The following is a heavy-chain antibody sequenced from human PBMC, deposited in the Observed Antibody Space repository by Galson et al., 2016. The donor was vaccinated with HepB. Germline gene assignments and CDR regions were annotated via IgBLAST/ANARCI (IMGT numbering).Heavy chain of an antibody. D-gene: IGHD5-18*01. CDR2: ISYDGSNK. CDR3: AKDIGSYGLFGRFDY. J-gene: IGHJ4*02. Sequence: SLRLSCAASGFTFSIYGMHWVRQAPGKGLEWVAVISYDGSNKYYADSVKGRFTISRDNSKNTLYLQMNSLRAEDTAVYYCAKDIGSYGLFGRFDYWGQGTLVTVSS. V-gene: IGHV3-30*18. CDR1: GFTFSIYG.